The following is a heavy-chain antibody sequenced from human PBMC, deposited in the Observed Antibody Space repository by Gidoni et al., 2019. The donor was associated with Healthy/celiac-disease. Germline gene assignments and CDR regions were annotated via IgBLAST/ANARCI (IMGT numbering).Heavy chain of an antibody. J-gene: IGHJ4*02. D-gene: IGHD3-22*01. CDR3: TTGDDSSGYTYLLDY. CDR1: GFPFSNAW. Sequence: EVQLVESGGGLVKPGGSLRLSCAASGFPFSNAWMSGVRQAPGKGLEWVGRIKSKTDGGTTDYAAPVKGRFTISRDDSKNTLYLQMNSLKTEDTAVYYCTTGDDSSGYTYLLDYWGQGTLVTVSS. V-gene: IGHV3-15*01. CDR2: IKSKTDGGTT.